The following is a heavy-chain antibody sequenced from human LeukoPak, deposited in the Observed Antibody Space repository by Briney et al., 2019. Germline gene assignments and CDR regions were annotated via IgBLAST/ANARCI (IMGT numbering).Heavy chain of an antibody. Sequence: GGSLRLSCAASGFTFSSCAMSWVRQAPGKGLEWVSAISGSGGSTYYADSVKGRFTISRDNSKNTLYLQMNSLRAEDTAVYYCAGYNCSSTTCYTGGFDYWGQGTLVTVSS. CDR2: ISGSGGST. J-gene: IGHJ4*02. V-gene: IGHV3-23*01. CDR3: AGYNCSSTTCYTGGFDY. D-gene: IGHD2-2*02. CDR1: GFTFSSCA.